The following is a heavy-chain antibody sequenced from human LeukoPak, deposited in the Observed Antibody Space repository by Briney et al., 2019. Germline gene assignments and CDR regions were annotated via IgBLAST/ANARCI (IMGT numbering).Heavy chain of an antibody. Sequence: GSLRLSCAASGFTFSSYEMNWVRQAPGKGLEWVPGINWNGGSTGYADSVKGRFTISRDNAKNSLYLQMNSLRAEDTALYYCARETNLDYDFWSGSMEDYYYYMDVWGKGTRSPSP. CDR3: ARETNLDYDFWSGSMEDYYYYMDV. D-gene: IGHD3-3*01. CDR1: GFTFSSYE. V-gene: IGHV3-20*04. J-gene: IGHJ6*03. CDR2: INWNGGST.